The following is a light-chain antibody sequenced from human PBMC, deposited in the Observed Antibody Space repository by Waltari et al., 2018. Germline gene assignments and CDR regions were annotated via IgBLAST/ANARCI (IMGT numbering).Light chain of an antibody. V-gene: IGLV2-14*01. CDR2: DVS. CDR1: SRDVGGDNY. Sequence: QSALTQPASVSGSPGQSITISCTGTSRDVGGDNYVSWYQQHPGKAPKHMIDDVSKRPSGVSIRFSGSKSGNTASLPISGLQAEDEADYYCSSYTSSSTYVFGTGTKVTVL. J-gene: IGLJ1*01. CDR3: SSYTSSSTYV.